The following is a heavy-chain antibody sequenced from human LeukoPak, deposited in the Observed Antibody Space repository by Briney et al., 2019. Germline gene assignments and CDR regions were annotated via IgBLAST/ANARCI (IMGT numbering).Heavy chain of an antibody. CDR2: IYYSGST. D-gene: IGHD5-12*01. CDR1: VGSINSYY. CDR3: ARGISTSGYDWPFDY. Sequence: SETLSLTCTVSVGSINSYYWTWIRQPPGKGLEWIGYIYYSGSTNYNPSLKSRVTISVDTSKNQFSLKLSSVTAADTAVYYCARGISTSGYDWPFDYWGQGTLVTVSS. V-gene: IGHV4-59*01. J-gene: IGHJ4*02.